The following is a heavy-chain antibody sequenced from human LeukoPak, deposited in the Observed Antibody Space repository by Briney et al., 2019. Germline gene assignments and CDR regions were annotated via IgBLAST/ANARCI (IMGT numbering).Heavy chain of an antibody. Sequence: GGSLRLSCAASGFTVSSNYMSWVRQAPGKGLEWVSVIYSGGSTYYADSVKGRLTISRDNSKNTLYLQMNSLRAEDTAVYYCARGRGGPYYYYYMDVWGKGTTVTVSS. J-gene: IGHJ6*03. D-gene: IGHD3-16*01. V-gene: IGHV3-53*01. CDR1: GFTVSSNY. CDR3: ARGRGGPYYYYYMDV. CDR2: IYSGGST.